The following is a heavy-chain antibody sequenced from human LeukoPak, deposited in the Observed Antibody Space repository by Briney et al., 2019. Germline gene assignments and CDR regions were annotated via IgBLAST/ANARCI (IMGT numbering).Heavy chain of an antibody. CDR1: APSLSDYY. CDR2: ISSSGTTI. CDR3: ARGSDGYTEFDY. D-gene: IGHD5-24*01. V-gene: IGHV3-11*01. Sequence: KPGGSLRLSFAPAAPSLSDYYMSSVRQARGDGMGWVSSISSSGTTIYYADSVKGRFTISRDNAKTSLYLQLNSLRAEDTAVYYCARGSDGYTEFDYWGQGTLVTVSS. J-gene: IGHJ4*02.